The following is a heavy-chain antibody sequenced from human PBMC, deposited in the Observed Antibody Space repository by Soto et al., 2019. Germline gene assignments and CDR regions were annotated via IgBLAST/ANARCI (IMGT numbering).Heavy chain of an antibody. CDR3: TTEAFYYGSGSSLFDT. V-gene: IGHV3-15*01. CDR1: GLTLTNVW. J-gene: IGHJ4*02. Sequence: EVQLVESGGGLVKPGGSLRLSCAASGLTLTNVWMSWVRQAPGKGLEWVGHLKSKADGGTTDYAAPVKGRITISGDDSKNTLYLQMNSLKTEDTAVYYCTTEAFYYGSGSSLFDTWGQGTLVTVSS. CDR2: LKSKADGGTT. D-gene: IGHD3-10*01.